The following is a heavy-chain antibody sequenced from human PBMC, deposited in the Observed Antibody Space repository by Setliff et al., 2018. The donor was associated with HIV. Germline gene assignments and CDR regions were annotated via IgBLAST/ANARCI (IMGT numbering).Heavy chain of an antibody. J-gene: IGHJ3*02. CDR3: ARQRDPDGFDT. V-gene: IGHV5-51*01. Sequence: GESLKISCKGSENTFTRYWIGWVRQMPGKGLEWMGIIYAGDSDTRYSPSFQGQVTISADKSISTAYLQWSSLKASDTAMYYCARQRDPDGFDTWGQGTMVTVSS. CDR1: ENTFTRYW. CDR2: IYAGDSDT.